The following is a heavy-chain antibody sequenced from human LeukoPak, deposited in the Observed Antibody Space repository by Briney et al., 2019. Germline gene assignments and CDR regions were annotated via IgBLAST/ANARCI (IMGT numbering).Heavy chain of an antibody. CDR2: IKPDGTTK. CDR3: ARSIPYGTTWYGRSDY. V-gene: IGHV3-7*03. CDR1: GFPFSSYS. J-gene: IGHJ4*02. D-gene: IGHD6-13*01. Sequence: HPGGSLRLSCAASGFPFSSYSMTWVRQAPGKGLEWVANIKPDGTTKFYVDSVKGRFTISRDNALNSLYLQTNSLRAEDTAIYYCARSIPYGTTWYGRSDYWGQGTLVTVSS.